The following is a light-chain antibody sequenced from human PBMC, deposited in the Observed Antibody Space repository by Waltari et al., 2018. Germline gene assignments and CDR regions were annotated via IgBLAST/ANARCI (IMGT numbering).Light chain of an antibody. CDR1: RSDVGGYNY. CDR3: SSYAGSNNLV. CDR2: EVT. J-gene: IGLJ2*01. Sequence: QSALTQPPSASGSPGQSVAISCTGARSDVGGYNYVSRYQQHPGKAPKLLMYEVTKRPSGVPDRFSGSKSGNTASLTVSGLQAEDEADYYCSSYAGSNNLVFGGGTKLTVL. V-gene: IGLV2-8*01.